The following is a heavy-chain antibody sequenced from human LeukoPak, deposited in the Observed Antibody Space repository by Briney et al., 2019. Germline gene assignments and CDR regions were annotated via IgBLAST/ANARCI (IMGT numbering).Heavy chain of an antibody. J-gene: IGHJ6*02. CDR2: INHSGST. Sequence: SETLSLTCAVYGGSFSNDYWSWFRQPPGKGLEWIGEINHSGSTNYNPSLKSRVTISVDTSKNQFSLKLSSVTAADTAVYYCARQTLSSYAMDVWGQGTTATVSS. D-gene: IGHD2-2*01. V-gene: IGHV4-34*01. CDR3: ARQTLSSYAMDV. CDR1: GGSFSNDY.